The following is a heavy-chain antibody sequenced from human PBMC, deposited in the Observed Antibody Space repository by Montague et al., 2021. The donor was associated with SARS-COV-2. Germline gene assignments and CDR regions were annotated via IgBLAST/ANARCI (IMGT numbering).Heavy chain of an antibody. J-gene: IGHJ4*02. CDR1: GDSISSGGYF. D-gene: IGHD3-9*01. V-gene: IGHV4-39*07. CDR3: ARSRDWYLGN. CDR2: IHIGGTS. Sequence: SETLYLTCTVSGDSISSGGYFWGWIRQPPGKGLEWIASIHIGGTSYLNPSLKSRVTISIDSSKNQFSLNVTSVTAADTAVYFCARSRDWYLGNWGQGTLATVSS.